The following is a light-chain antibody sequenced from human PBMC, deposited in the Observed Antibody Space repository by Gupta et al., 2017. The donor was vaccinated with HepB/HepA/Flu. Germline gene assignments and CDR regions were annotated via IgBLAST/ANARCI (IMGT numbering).Light chain of an antibody. CDR2: ESD. CDR1: SSNIGNNY. V-gene: IGLV1-51*02. Sequence: QSVLTQPPSVSAAPGQKVTISCSGSSSNIGNNYVSWYQQLPGTAPKLLLYESDKRPSGIPDRFSGSKSGTSATLAITGLQTGDEADYYCGTWDTSLTAGVFGGGTKLTVL. CDR3: GTWDTSLTAGV. J-gene: IGLJ2*01.